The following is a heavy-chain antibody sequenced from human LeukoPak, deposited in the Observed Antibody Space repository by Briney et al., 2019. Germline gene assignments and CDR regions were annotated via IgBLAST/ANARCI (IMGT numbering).Heavy chain of an antibody. D-gene: IGHD1-26*01. CDR1: GFTFSSYG. J-gene: IGHJ4*02. CDR3: ARETTTLDY. Sequence: GGSLRLSCAASGFTFSSYGMHWVRQAPGKGLEWMAVIWYDGSNKFYADSVKGRFTISRDNSKNTLYLQMNSLRAEDTAVYYCARETTTLDYWGQGTLVTVSS. V-gene: IGHV3-33*01. CDR2: IWYDGSNK.